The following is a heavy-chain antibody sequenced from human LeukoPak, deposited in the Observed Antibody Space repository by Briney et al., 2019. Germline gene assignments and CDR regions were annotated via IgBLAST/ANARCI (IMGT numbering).Heavy chain of an antibody. CDR1: GFTFSSYA. V-gene: IGHV3-64D*09. Sequence: QPGGSLRLSCSASGFTFSSYALHWVRQAPGKGLESVSAISSNGGSTSYADSVKGRFTISRDDSKNTLYLQMSSLRAEDTAVYYCVKDWGRGWYRFDCWGQGTLVTVSS. CDR3: VKDWGRGWYRFDC. CDR2: ISSNGGST. J-gene: IGHJ4*02. D-gene: IGHD6-19*01.